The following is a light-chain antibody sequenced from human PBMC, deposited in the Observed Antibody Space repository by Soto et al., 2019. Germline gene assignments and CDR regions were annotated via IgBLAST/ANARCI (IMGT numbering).Light chain of an antibody. Sequence: EIVLTQSPGTLSLSPGERATLSCRASQSVSNSYLAWYQQKPGQAPRLLISGASSRATGIPDRFSGSGSGTDFTLTISRLEPEDFAVYYCQQYVNSPYTFGQGTKVDIK. CDR1: QSVSNSY. CDR2: GAS. V-gene: IGKV3-20*01. J-gene: IGKJ2*01. CDR3: QQYVNSPYT.